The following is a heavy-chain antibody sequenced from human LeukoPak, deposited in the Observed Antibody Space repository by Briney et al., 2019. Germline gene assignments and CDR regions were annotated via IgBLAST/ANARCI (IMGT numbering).Heavy chain of an antibody. CDR3: AKDSYQTSGKRTDY. Sequence: QPGGSLRLSCSASGFTFSSFAINWVRQPPAKGLEWVSAISGSGGKTYYADSVNGRFTISRDNSKNTLYLQMNSLRAEDTAVYYCAKDSYQTSGKRTDYWGQGTLVTVSS. J-gene: IGHJ4*02. CDR1: GFTFSSFA. V-gene: IGHV3-23*01. CDR2: ISGSGGKT. D-gene: IGHD3-10*01.